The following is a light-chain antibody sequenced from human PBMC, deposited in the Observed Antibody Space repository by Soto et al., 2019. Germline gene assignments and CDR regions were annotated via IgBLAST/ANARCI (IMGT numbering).Light chain of an antibody. CDR2: GAS. Sequence: IVLTQSPGTLSLSPGERATLSCRASQSVSSNYLAWYQQKPGQAPRLLIYGASIRATGIPDRFSGGGSGTDLTLTISSLEPEDFAVYSCQQYGGSPLTFGPGTKVDIK. CDR1: QSVSSNY. J-gene: IGKJ3*01. V-gene: IGKV3-20*01. CDR3: QQYGGSPLT.